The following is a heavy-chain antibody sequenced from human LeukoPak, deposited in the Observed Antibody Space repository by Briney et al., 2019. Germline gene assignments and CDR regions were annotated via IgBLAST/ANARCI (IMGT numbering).Heavy chain of an antibody. V-gene: IGHV4-59*01. J-gene: IGHJ4*02. CDR2: IYYSGST. Sequence: SETLSLTCAVYGGSFSSYYWSWIRQPPGKGLEWIGYIYYSGSTNYNPSLKSRVTISVDTSKNQFSLKLSSVTAADTAVYYCARSMGFIYYDSSGYYYDYWGQGTLVTVSS. CDR3: ARSMGFIYYDSSGYYYDY. CDR1: GGSFSSYY. D-gene: IGHD3-22*01.